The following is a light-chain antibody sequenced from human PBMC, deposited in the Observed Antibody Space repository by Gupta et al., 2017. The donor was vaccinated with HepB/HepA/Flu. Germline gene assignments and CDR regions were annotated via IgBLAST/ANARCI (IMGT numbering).Light chain of an antibody. V-gene: IGKV1-5*03. CDR1: QSISSW. CDR2: KAS. J-gene: IGKJ1*01. CDR3: QQYNRYSRT. Sequence: DIQMTQSPSTLSASVGDRVTITCRASQSISSWLAWYQQKPGKAHKLLIYKASSLESGVPSRFSGSGSGTEFTLTISSLQPDDFATYYCQQYNRYSRTFGQGTKVEIK.